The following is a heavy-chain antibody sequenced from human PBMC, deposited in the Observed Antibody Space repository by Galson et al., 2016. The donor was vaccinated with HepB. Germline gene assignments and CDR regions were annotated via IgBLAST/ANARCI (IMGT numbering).Heavy chain of an antibody. J-gene: IGHJ4*02. Sequence: SLRLSCAASGFTFSNFPMYWVRQAPGKGLEWVAVLSYDGNNRYFADSVKGRFAISRDNSKNTLYLQMNSLRAEDTAVYYCARVSPRVPRRDYFYYWGQGTLVTVSS. CDR2: LSYDGNNR. CDR3: ARVSPRVPRRDYFYY. V-gene: IGHV3-30*09. CDR1: GFTFSNFP. D-gene: IGHD5/OR15-5a*01.